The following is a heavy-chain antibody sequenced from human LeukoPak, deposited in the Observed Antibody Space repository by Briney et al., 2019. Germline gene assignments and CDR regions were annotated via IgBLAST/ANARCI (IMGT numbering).Heavy chain of an antibody. V-gene: IGHV3-23*01. J-gene: IGHJ5*02. Sequence: GGSLRLSCAASGFTFSSYAKSWVRQAPGKGLEWVSAISGSGGSTYYADSVKGRFTISRDNSKNTLYLQMNSLRAEDTAVYYCAKDPLWYSSSWYPNWFGPWGQGTLVTVSS. CDR2: ISGSGGST. CDR3: AKDPLWYSSSWYPNWFGP. D-gene: IGHD6-13*01. CDR1: GFTFSSYA.